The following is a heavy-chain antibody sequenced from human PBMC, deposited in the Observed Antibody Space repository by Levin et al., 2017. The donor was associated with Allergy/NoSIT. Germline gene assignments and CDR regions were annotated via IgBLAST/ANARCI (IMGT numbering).Heavy chain of an antibody. J-gene: IGHJ4*02. CDR2: ISGSGGST. Sequence: GESLKISCAASGFTFSSYAMSWVRQAPGKGLEWVSAISGSGGSTYYADSVKGRFTISRDNSKNTLYLQMNSLRAEDTAVYYCASKDPYYYDSSGYYYWYFDYWGQGTLVTVSS. CDR3: ASKDPYYYDSSGYYYWYFDY. CDR1: GFTFSSYA. V-gene: IGHV3-23*01. D-gene: IGHD3-22*01.